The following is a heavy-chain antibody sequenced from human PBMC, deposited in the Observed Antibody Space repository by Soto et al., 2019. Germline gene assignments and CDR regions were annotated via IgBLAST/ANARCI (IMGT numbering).Heavy chain of an antibody. CDR3: KIECSSTSCYVDY. D-gene: IGHD2-2*01. CDR2: IYSGGST. Sequence: EVQLVESGGGLVQPGGSLRLSCAASGFTVSSNYMSWVRQAPGKGLEWVSVIYSGGSTYYADSVKGRFTISRDNSKNTLYLQMNSLRAEDTAVYYCKIECSSTSCYVDYWGQGTLVTVSS. J-gene: IGHJ4*02. V-gene: IGHV3-66*01. CDR1: GFTVSSNY.